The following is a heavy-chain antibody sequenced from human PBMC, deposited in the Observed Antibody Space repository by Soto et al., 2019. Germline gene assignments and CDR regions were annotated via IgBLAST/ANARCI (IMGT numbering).Heavy chain of an antibody. Sequence: QLQLQESGPGLVKPSETLSLTCTVSGGSIISTNYYWGWIRQTPGKGLEWIGSFYHSGTTYYSPSLKGRVTISVDTSTNQFSLKFTSLTAADTAVYYCVRQPTLGYCSGFSCFPSDFWGQGTLVTVSS. D-gene: IGHD2-15*01. J-gene: IGHJ4*02. V-gene: IGHV4-39*01. CDR1: GGSIISTNYY. CDR2: FYHSGTT. CDR3: VRQPTLGYCSGFSCFPSDF.